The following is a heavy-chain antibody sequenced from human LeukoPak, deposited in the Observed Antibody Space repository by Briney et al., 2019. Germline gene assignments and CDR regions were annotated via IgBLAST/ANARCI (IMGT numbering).Heavy chain of an antibody. CDR1: GDSFSSYA. CDR2: IIPVFGIT. V-gene: IGHV1-69*04. J-gene: IGHJ4*02. CDR3: AREWALSGVYDSSGTYRVNNYCDH. Sequence: SGKVSCQPSGDSFSSYAISLVRQAPGQGPEWMGRIIPVFGITNFAQKFQERVTIIANKSTRTAYMELSSLTFEDTALYYCAREWALSGVYDSSGTYRVNNYCDHWGQGTRVSVS. D-gene: IGHD3-22*01.